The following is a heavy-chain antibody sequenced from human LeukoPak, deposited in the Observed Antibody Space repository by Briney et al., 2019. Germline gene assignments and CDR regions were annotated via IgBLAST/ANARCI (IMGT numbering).Heavy chain of an antibody. J-gene: IGHJ3*01. CDR1: GYSFTSYC. CDR3: GMSGDRVPLQDDVFDV. D-gene: IGHD1-26*01. V-gene: IGHV5-51*01. Sequence: GESLRISCKFSGYSFTSYCIGWVGQMPGKGLEWMGIRYPGDSGPTYSPSFQGQVTISVDKSINTAYLQWSSLQASDTAMYYCGMSGDRVPLQDDVFDVWGQGTMVTVST. CDR2: RYPGDSGP.